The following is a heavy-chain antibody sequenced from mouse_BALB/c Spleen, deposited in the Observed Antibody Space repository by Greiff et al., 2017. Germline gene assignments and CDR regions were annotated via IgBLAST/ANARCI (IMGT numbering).Heavy chain of an antibody. D-gene: IGHD2-3*01. CDR1: GFTFNTYA. CDR3: GMGYDGYYVGFAY. CDR2: IRSKSNNYAT. Sequence: EVQGVESGGGLVQPIGSLKLSCAASGFTFNTYAMNWVRQAPGKGLEWVARIRSKSNNYATYYADSVKDRFTISRDDSQSMLYLQMNNLKTEDTAMYYCGMGYDGYYVGFAYWGQGTLVTVSA. J-gene: IGHJ3*01. V-gene: IGHV10-1*02.